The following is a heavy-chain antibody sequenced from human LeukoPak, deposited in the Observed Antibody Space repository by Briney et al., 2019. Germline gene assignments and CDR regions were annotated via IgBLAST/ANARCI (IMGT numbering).Heavy chain of an antibody. Sequence: GGSLRLSCAASGFTFSSYSMNWVRQAPGKGLEWVSSISSSSSYIYYAGSVKGRFTISRDNAKNPLYLQMNSLRAEDTAVYYCASSAGYCGGDCSYWGQGTLVTVSS. V-gene: IGHV3-21*01. D-gene: IGHD2-21*02. J-gene: IGHJ4*02. CDR2: ISSSSSYI. CDR3: ASSAGYCGGDCSY. CDR1: GFTFSSYS.